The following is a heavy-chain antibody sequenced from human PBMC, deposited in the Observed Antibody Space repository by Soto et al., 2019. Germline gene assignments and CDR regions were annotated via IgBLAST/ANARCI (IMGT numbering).Heavy chain of an antibody. D-gene: IGHD1-26*01. V-gene: IGHV1-69*06. CDR1: GGTFSSYA. CDR2: IIPIFGTA. Sequence: QVQLVQSGAEVKKPGSSVKVSCKASGGTFSSYAISWVRQAPGQGLEWMGGIIPIFGTANYAQKLQGRVTITADKATSTAYMALSSLRSEHTAVYSCAGGRKWDLPDYWGQGTLVTVSS. CDR3: AGGRKWDLPDY. J-gene: IGHJ4*02.